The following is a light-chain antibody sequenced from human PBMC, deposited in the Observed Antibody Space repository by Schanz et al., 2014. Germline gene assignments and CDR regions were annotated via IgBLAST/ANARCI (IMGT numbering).Light chain of an antibody. J-gene: IGLJ2*01. CDR3: SSYTRADTLV. Sequence: QSVLTQPASVSGSPGQSITISCTGTSSDVGGYNYVSWYQHHPGKAPKLMIYDVSNRPSGVSNRFSGSKSGNTASLTISGLQAEDEADYYCSSYTRADTLVFGGGTKLTV. CDR1: SSDVGGYNY. CDR2: DVS. V-gene: IGLV2-14*03.